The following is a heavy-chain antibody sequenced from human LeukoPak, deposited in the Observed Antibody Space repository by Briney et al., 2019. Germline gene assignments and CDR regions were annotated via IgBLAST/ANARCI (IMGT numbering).Heavy chain of an antibody. CDR3: AKGRYSSSWYGRDY. D-gene: IGHD6-13*01. CDR1: GFTFSSYW. V-gene: IGHV3-7*01. CDR2: IKQDGSEK. Sequence: GGSLRLSCAASGFTFSSYWMSWVRQAPGKGLEWVANIKQDGSEKYYVDSVKGRFTISRDNAKNSLYLQMNSLRAEDTAVYYCAKGRYSSSWYGRDYWGQGTLVTVSS. J-gene: IGHJ4*02.